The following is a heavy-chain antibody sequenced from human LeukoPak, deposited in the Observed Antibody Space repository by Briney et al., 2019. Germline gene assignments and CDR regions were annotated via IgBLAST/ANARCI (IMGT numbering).Heavy chain of an antibody. Sequence: PGGSLRLSCAASGFTFSSHSMNWVRQAPGKGLEWVSSISSSSSYKYNADSVKGRFTISRDNEKKSSYLQMNSLRAEDTAVYYSARDLLRGSNTSYYWGQGTLVTVSS. D-gene: IGHD2-2*01. CDR1: GFTFSSHS. V-gene: IGHV3-21*01. CDR3: ARDLLRGSNTSYY. J-gene: IGHJ4*02. CDR2: ISSSSSYK.